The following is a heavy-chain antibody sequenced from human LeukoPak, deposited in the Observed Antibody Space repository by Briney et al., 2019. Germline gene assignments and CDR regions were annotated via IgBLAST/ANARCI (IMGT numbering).Heavy chain of an antibody. CDR2: IKANGGGT. D-gene: IGHD1-26*01. Sequence: GGSLRLSCAASGFTFSTYTMSWVRQAPGKGLEWVSVIKANGGGTIYADSVRDRFTISRDDSENTLFLQMHSLRGDDTAVYHCAREQFRASGYPSGLWDSWGPGTLVTVSS. V-gene: IGHV3-23*01. CDR1: GFTFSTYT. CDR3: AREQFRASGYPSGLWDS. J-gene: IGHJ4*02.